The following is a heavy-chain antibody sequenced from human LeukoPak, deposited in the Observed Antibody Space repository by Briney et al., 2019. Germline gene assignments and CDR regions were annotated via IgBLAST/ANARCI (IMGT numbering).Heavy chain of an antibody. CDR1: EFDFSFYW. V-gene: IGHV3-7*03. D-gene: IGHD1-20*01. CDR2: ILPDGSKK. Sequence: GGSLRLSCAASEFDFSFYWMTWVRQAPGKGLEWVANILPDGSKKYYLDSVKGRYTISRDNPTNSLYLQINSLRAEDTAVYFCARRRYNWNAIDYWGQGTLVTVSS. CDR3: ARRRYNWNAIDY. J-gene: IGHJ4*02.